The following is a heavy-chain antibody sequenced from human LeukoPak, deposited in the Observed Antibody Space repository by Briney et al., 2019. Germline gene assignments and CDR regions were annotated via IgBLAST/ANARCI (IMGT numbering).Heavy chain of an antibody. CDR1: GFTFSDYY. J-gene: IGHJ5*02. V-gene: IGHV3-11*01. CDR3: ARSSQQWLVRYWFDP. Sequence: GGSLRLSCAASGFTFSDYYMSWIRQASGKGLEWVSYISSSGSTIYYADSVKGRFTISRDNAKNSLYLQMNSLRAEDTAVYYCARSSQQWLVRYWFDPWGQGTLVTVSS. D-gene: IGHD6-19*01. CDR2: ISSSGSTI.